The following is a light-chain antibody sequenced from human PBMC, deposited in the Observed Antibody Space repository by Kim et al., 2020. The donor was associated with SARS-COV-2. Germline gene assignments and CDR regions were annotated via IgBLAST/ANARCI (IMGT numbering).Light chain of an antibody. CDR3: SSFTTSTTWV. V-gene: IGLV2-14*03. J-gene: IGLJ3*02. CDR2: DVS. Sequence: QSALTQPASVSGSPGQSITISCTGTSSDIGGYNYVSWYQQHPDKAPKLIIFDVSDRPSGVSNRFSASKSGNTASLTISGLQAEDEADYYCSSFTTSTTWVFGGGTKLTVL. CDR1: SSDIGGYNY.